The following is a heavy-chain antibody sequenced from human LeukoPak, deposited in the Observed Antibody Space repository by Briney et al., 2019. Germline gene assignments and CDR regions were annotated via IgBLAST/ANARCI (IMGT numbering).Heavy chain of an antibody. V-gene: IGHV4-34*12. CDR1: GGSFNGYY. Sequence: SETLSLTCAVYGGSFNGYYWSWIRQLPGKGLEWIGESIHSGTTNYNPSLKSRVTISVDTSKNQFSLKLSSVTAADTAVYYCARQNGLWFDPWGQGTLVTVSS. J-gene: IGHJ5*02. CDR3: ARQNGLWFDP. CDR2: SIHSGTT.